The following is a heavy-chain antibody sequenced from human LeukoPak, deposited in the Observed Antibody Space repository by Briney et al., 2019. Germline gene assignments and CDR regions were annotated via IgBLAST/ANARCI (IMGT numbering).Heavy chain of an antibody. D-gene: IGHD5-18*01. CDR2: IKQDGSEK. CDR3: ARDRDTSMVTIDS. V-gene: IGHV3-7*03. CDR1: GFMFSSYA. J-gene: IGHJ4*02. Sequence: GGSLRLSCAASGFMFSSYAMSWVRQAPGKGLEWVANIKQDGSEKYYVDSVKGRFTISRDNAKNSLSLQMNSLRAEDTAVYYCARDRDTSMVTIDSWGQGTLVTVSS.